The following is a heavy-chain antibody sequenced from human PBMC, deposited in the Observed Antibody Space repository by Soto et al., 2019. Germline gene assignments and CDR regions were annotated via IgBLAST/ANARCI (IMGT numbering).Heavy chain of an antibody. CDR3: ARVVRSDYIAINWFDP. CDR2: IYHSGST. CDR1: SGSISSSNW. V-gene: IGHV4-4*02. Sequence: SETLSLTCAVSSGSISSSNWWSWVRQPPGKGLEWIGEIYHSGSTNYNPSLKSRVTISVDKSKNQFSLNLSSVTAADTAVYYCARVVRSDYIAINWFDPWGQGTLVTVSS. J-gene: IGHJ5*02. D-gene: IGHD3-10*01.